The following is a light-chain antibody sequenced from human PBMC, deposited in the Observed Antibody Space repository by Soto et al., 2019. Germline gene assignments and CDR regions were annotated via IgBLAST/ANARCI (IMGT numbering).Light chain of an antibody. J-gene: IGKJ1*01. CDR3: QQSYSTPRT. Sequence: DIQMTQSPSTLSASVGDRVTITCRASQSISSWLAWYQQKPGKAPKLLIYAASSMQSGVPSRFSGSGSGTDFTIIIISLQPEDFATYYCQQSYSTPRTFGQGTKVDIK. CDR2: AAS. CDR1: QSISSW. V-gene: IGKV1-39*01.